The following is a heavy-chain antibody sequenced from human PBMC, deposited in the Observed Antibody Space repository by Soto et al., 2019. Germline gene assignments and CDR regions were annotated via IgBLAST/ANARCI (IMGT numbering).Heavy chain of an antibody. CDR1: GYSFTNYG. J-gene: IGHJ6*03. D-gene: IGHD1-26*01. V-gene: IGHV1-18*01. Sequence: QDQLVQSGAEVKKPGASVTVSCKASGYSFTNYGITWVRQAPGQGLEWMGWISGFNGNTHYAQKLQGRDTMTTDASTSTAYMELRCLRSDDTAVYYCARDRGVAPPVSGNTHYYYYMDVWGNGTTVTVSS. CDR3: ARDRGVAPPVSGNTHYYYYMDV. CDR2: ISGFNGNT.